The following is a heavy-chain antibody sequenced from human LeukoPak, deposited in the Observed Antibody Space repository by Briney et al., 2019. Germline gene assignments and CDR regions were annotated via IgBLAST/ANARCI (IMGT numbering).Heavy chain of an antibody. CDR3: AKADLDGYNYGPFDY. CDR2: ISGSGVST. V-gene: IGHV3-23*01. D-gene: IGHD5-24*01. J-gene: IGHJ4*02. Sequence: GGSLRLSYTASGFTFSSYAMSWARQAPGKGLEWVSAISGSGVSTYYADSVKGRFTISRDNSKNTLYLQMNSLRAEDTAVYYCAKADLDGYNYGPFDYWGQGTLVTVSS. CDR1: GFTFSSYA.